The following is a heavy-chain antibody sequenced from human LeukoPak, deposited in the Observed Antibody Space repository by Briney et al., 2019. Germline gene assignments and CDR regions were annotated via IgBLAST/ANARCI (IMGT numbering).Heavy chain of an antibody. J-gene: IGHJ4*02. CDR1: GGTFSIYA. Sequence: ASVKVSCKASGGTFSIYAVSWVRQAPGQGLEWMGGIIPIFGTANYAQKFQGRVTITADESTSTAYMELSSLRSEDTAVYYCARVPRECTNGVCYTRFDYWGQGTLVTVSS. CDR2: IIPIFGTA. CDR3: ARVPRECTNGVCYTRFDY. V-gene: IGHV1-69*01. D-gene: IGHD2-8*01.